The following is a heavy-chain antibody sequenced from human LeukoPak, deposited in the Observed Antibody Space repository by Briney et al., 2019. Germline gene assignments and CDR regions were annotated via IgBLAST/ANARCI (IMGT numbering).Heavy chain of an antibody. CDR1: GYSITSAYY. J-gene: IGHJ4*02. D-gene: IGHD2-2*01. CDR2: FFLKGST. Sequence: SETLSLTCTVSGYSITSAYYWGWIRQPPGKGLEWIGNFFLKGSTYYNPSLKSRVTISVDTSKNQFSLTLSSVTAADTAVYYCARVARCTSCFDVDYWGQGTLVTVSS. CDR3: ARVARCTSCFDVDY. V-gene: IGHV4-38-2*02.